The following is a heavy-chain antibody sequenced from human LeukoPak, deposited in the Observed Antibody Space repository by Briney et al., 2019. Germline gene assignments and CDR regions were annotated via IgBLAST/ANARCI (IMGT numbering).Heavy chain of an antibody. CDR3: ARHVRLGYCSSTSCYLGFDP. CDR2: INHSGST. V-gene: IGHV4-34*01. J-gene: IGHJ5*02. Sequence: PSETLSLTCAVYGGSFSGYYWSWIRQPPGKGLEWIGEINHSGSTNYNPSLKSRVTISVDTSKNQFSLKLSSVTAADTAVYYCARHVRLGYCSSTSCYLGFDPWGQGTLVTASS. CDR1: GGSFSGYY. D-gene: IGHD2-2*01.